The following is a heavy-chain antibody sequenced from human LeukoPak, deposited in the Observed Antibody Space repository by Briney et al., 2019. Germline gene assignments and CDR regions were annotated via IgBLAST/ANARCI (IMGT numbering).Heavy chain of an antibody. CDR1: GYTFTGYY. CDR3: ARGRIANSSGYYHDY. J-gene: IGHJ4*02. Sequence: GASVKVSCKASGYTFTGYYMHWVRQAPGQGLEWMGWINPNSGGTNYAQKFQGRVTMTRDTSISTAYMELSRLRSDDTAVYYCARGRIANSSGYYHDYWGQGTLVTVSS. CDR2: INPNSGGT. D-gene: IGHD3-22*01. V-gene: IGHV1-2*02.